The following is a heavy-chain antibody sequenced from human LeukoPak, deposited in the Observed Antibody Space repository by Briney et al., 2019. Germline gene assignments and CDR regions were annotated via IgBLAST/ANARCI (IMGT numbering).Heavy chain of an antibody. V-gene: IGHV4-30-2*01. J-gene: IGHJ4*02. CDR1: GGSISSGGYS. D-gene: IGHD5-18*01. CDR2: IYHGGST. CDR3: ASTRGYSYGKHGPFDY. Sequence: SQTLSLTCAVSGGSISSGGYSWSWIRQPPGKGLEWIGYIYHGGSTYYNPSLKSRVTISVDRSKNQFSLKLSSVTAADTAVYYCASTRGYSYGKHGPFDYWGQGTLVTVSS.